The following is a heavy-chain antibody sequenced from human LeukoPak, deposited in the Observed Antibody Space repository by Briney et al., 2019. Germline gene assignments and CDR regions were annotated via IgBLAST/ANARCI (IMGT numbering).Heavy chain of an antibody. J-gene: IGHJ5*02. CDR3: ARGLGFNWFDP. CDR2: MKEDGGEI. Sequence: GGSLRLSCEASAFTFSSYWMSWVRQAPGKGLEWVANMKEDGGEINYVDSVKGRFTISRDNAKNSLYLQMNSLRAEDTAVYYCARGLGFNWFDPWGQGTLVTVSS. D-gene: IGHD4-17*01. V-gene: IGHV3-7*01. CDR1: AFTFSSYW.